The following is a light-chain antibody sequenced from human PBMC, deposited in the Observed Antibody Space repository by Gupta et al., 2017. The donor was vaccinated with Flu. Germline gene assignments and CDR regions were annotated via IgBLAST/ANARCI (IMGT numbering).Light chain of an antibody. Sequence: SLTQHRSASGSPQPSATISCTGTSSAVGGDNYVSWYQQHPDKAPNRMIYDVSKRPAGAPDRFSGNKSGNEASLNLSGLQAEDDADYYCCSYARGYTWVFGGGTKLTVL. CDR2: DVS. CDR1: SSAVGGDNY. CDR3: CSYARGYTWV. J-gene: IGLJ3*02. V-gene: IGLV2-11*01.